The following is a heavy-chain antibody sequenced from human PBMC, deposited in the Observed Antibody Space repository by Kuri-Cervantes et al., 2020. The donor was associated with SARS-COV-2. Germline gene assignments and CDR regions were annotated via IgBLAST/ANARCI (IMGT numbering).Heavy chain of an antibody. J-gene: IGHJ4*02. CDR3: VRGIVGPGYGITGSYLDS. V-gene: IGHV3-48*01. CDR1: GFIFSDYA. Sequence: GESLKISCEASGFIFSDYAIDWVRQAPGKGLEWVSYISSGRKSIYYTDAVKGRFTISRDNGKNSLFLQMNGLRAEDTAVYYCVRGIVGPGYGITGSYLDSWGQGVLVTVSS. D-gene: IGHD1-20*01. CDR2: ISSGRKSI.